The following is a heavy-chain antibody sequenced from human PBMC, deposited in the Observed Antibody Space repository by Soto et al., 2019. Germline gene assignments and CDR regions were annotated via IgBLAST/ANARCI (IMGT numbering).Heavy chain of an antibody. V-gene: IGHV4-34*01. D-gene: IGHD2-2*01. J-gene: IGHJ5*02. CDR3: ALLRRDIVVVPAARGFDP. CDR2: INHSGST. CDR1: GGSFSGYY. Sequence: PSETLSLTCAVYGGSFSGYYWSWIRQPPGKGLEWIGEINHSGSTNYNPSLKSRVTISVDTSKNQFSLKLSSVTAADTAVYYCALLRRDIVVVPAARGFDPWGRGTLVTVSS.